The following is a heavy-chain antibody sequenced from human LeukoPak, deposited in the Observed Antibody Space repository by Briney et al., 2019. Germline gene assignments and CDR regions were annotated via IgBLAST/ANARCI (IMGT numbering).Heavy chain of an antibody. CDR3: ARVPRKGGHYMDYYFDY. Sequence: SVKVSCKASGGTFSSYAISWVRQAPGQGLEWMGGIIPIFGTANYAQKFQGRVTITADESTSTAYMELSSLRSEDTAVYYCARVPRKGGHYMDYYFDYWGQGTLVTVSS. J-gene: IGHJ4*02. D-gene: IGHD3-3*01. CDR2: IIPIFGTA. CDR1: GGTFSSYA. V-gene: IGHV1-69*13.